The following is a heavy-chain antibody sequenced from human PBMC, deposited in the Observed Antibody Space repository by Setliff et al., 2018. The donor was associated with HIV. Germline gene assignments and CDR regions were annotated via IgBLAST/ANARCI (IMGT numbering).Heavy chain of an antibody. CDR2: IYPGDSDT. V-gene: IGHV5-51*01. CDR3: AKAGGDS. J-gene: IGHJ5*01. CDR1: GYNFASHW. D-gene: IGHD3-10*01. Sequence: PGASLKISCRGSGYNFASHWIAWVRQMPGKCLEWMGIIYPGDSDTGYSPSFQGQVTISADKSISTTYLQWSSLRASDTAMYFCAKAGGDSWGQGTLVTVSS.